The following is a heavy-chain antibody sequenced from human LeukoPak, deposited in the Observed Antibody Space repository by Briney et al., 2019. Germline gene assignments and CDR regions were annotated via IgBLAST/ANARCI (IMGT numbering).Heavy chain of an antibody. Sequence: SETLSLTCAVYIDSFSNYHWNWIRQTPAKGMEWIGEVNGSGGTNISPSLRSRVILSVDTSKNQFSLKLISVTVADTAIYYCARGQGATVPQVGKNWFDPWGQGTRVTVSS. V-gene: IGHV4-34*01. CDR3: ARGQGATVPQVGKNWFDP. D-gene: IGHD1-26*01. J-gene: IGHJ5*02. CDR2: VNGSGGT. CDR1: IDSFSNYH.